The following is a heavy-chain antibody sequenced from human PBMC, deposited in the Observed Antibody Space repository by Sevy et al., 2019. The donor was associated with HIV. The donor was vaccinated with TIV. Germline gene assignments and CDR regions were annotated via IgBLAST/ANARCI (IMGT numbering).Heavy chain of an antibody. J-gene: IGHJ4*02. D-gene: IGHD1-20*01. CDR3: ARSRVITGTFDY. CDR1: GGSISGYY. Sequence: QSQTLSLTCTVSGGSISGYYWSWIRQPPGKGLEWIGYISYSGSTNYNPSLKSRVTISVDTSKNEFSLKLSSVTAADTAVYYCARSRVITGTFDYWGQGTLVTVSS. CDR2: ISYSGST. V-gene: IGHV4-59*01.